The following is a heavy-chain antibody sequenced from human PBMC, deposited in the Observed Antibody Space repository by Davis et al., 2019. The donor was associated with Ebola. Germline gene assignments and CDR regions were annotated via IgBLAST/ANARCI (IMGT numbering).Heavy chain of an antibody. CDR1: GFTFSTYW. Sequence: PGGSLRLSCAASGFTFSTYWMHWVRQAPGKGLVWVSRITSDGGITTYADSVKGRFTISRDNSKNTLHLQMNSLRVEDTAIYYCAKDTSNVWFDVWGQGTMVTVSS. CDR2: ITSDGGIT. V-gene: IGHV3-74*01. D-gene: IGHD6-19*01. CDR3: AKDTSNVWFDV. J-gene: IGHJ3*01.